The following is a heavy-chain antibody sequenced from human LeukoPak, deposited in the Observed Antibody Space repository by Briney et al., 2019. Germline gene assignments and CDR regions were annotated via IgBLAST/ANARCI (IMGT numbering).Heavy chain of an antibody. J-gene: IGHJ4*02. Sequence: ASVKVSCKASGYTFTSYYMHWVRQAPGQGLEWMGIINPSGGSTSYAQKFQGRVTMTRDTSTSTVYMELSSLRSEDTAVYYCATLGSSWYYSDHWGQGTLVTVSS. CDR1: GYTFTSYY. V-gene: IGHV1-46*01. CDR3: ATLGSSWYYSDH. D-gene: IGHD6-13*01. CDR2: INPSGGST.